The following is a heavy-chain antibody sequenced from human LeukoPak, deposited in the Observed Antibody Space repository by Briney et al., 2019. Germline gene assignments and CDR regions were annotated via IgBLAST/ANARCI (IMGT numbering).Heavy chain of an antibody. CDR2: IYYSGST. J-gene: IGHJ4*02. Sequence: SETLSLTCTVSGGSISSSYYYWGWIRQPPGKGLEWIGTIYYSGSTYYNPSLKSRVTISVDTSKNQFSLKLSSVTAADTALYYCARSHSAYGGFFDYWGQGTLVSVSS. CDR1: GGSISSSYYY. CDR3: ARSHSAYGGFFDY. D-gene: IGHD4-23*01. V-gene: IGHV4-39*01.